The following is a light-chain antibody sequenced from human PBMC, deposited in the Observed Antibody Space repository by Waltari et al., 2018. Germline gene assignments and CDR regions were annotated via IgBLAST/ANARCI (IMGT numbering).Light chain of an antibody. J-gene: IGKJ4*01. CDR2: DAS. V-gene: IGKV3-11*01. CDR3: QQRSNRPT. CDR1: QSVNSY. Sequence: EIVLTQSPATLSLSPGERATLSCRASQSVNSYLAWYQQKPGQAPRLLIYDASNRATGIPARFSGSGSGTDFTLTISSLEPEDFAVYYCQQRSNRPTFGGGTKVEIK.